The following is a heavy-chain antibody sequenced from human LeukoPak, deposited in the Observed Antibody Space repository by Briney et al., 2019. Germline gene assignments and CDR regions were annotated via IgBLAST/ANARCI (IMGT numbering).Heavy chain of an antibody. CDR2: IYSDNT. Sequence: AGGSLRLSCTVSGFTVSTNSMSWVRQAPGKGLEWVSFIYSDNTHYSDSVKGRFTISRDNSKNTLYLQMNSLRAEDTAVYYCAREEYSSSPYYMDVWGKGTTVTVSS. V-gene: IGHV3-66*01. CDR1: GFTVSTNS. J-gene: IGHJ6*03. D-gene: IGHD6-6*01. CDR3: AREEYSSSPYYMDV.